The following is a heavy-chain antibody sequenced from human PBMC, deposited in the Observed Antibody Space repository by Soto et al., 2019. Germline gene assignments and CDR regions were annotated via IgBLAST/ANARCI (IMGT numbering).Heavy chain of an antibody. J-gene: IGHJ6*04. V-gene: IGHV1-58*01. CDR2: IVVFSGNT. CDR1: GFQFTISA. D-gene: IGHD1-26*01. CDR3: AATYRGVSSLGSDYFYYCFHX. Sequence: SGNITCKASGFQFTISAVPWVRQARGQRLEWIGWIVVFSGNTNYAQKFQERVTITREMSTSTAYMELRSLRSEDTAVYYCAATYRGVSSLGSDYFYYCFHXCGNGTTVT.